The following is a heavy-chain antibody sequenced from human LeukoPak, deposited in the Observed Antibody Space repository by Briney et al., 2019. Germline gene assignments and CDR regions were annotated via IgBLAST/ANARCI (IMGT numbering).Heavy chain of an antibody. V-gene: IGHV3-66*01. CDR3: ARAVTTLYDSMDY. D-gene: IGHD3-22*01. J-gene: IGHJ4*02. CDR1: GFTVSSNY. CDR2: IYSGGST. Sequence: GGSLRLSCAASGFTVSSNYMSWVRQAPGKGLEWVSVIYSGGSTYYADSVKGRFTISRDNSKNTLYLQMNSLRAEDTAVYYCARAVTTLYDSMDYWGQGTLVTVSS.